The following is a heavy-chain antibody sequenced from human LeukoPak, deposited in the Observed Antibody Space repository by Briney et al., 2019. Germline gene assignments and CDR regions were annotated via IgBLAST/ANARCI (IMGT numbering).Heavy chain of an antibody. CDR3: AELGITMIGGV. Sequence: GGSLRLSCAASGFTFSSYSMNWVRQAPGKGLEWGSYISSSGSTIYYADSVKGRFTISRDNARNSLYLQMNSLRAEDTAVYYCAELGITMIGGVWGKGTTVTISS. CDR2: ISSSGSTI. D-gene: IGHD3-10*02. V-gene: IGHV3-48*04. J-gene: IGHJ6*04. CDR1: GFTFSSYS.